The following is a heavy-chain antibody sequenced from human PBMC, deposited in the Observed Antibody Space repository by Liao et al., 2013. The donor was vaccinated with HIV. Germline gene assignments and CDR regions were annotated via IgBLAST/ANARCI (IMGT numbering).Heavy chain of an antibody. CDR3: ARGEVGVGATTRTAFDI. V-gene: IGHV4-4*07. J-gene: IGHJ3*02. Sequence: QVQLQESGPGLVKPSETLSLTCTVSGGSISSHYWSWIRQPAGKGLEWIGRIYDSGRTNYNPSLKSRVTMSVDTSKNQFSLKLRSVTAADTAVYYCARGEVGVGATTRTAFDIWGQGTRVTVSS. CDR2: IYDSGRT. D-gene: IGHD1-26*01. CDR1: GGSISSHY.